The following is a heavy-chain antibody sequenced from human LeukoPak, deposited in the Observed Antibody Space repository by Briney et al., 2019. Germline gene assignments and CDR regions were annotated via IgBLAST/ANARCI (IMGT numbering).Heavy chain of an antibody. V-gene: IGHV4-39*01. CDR3: ARHESGSSDPYNWFDP. CDR2: IYYSGST. CDR1: GGSISSSSYY. J-gene: IGHJ5*02. Sequence: SETLSLTCTVSGGSISSSSYYWGWIRQPPGKGLEWIGSIYYSGSTYYNPSLKSRVTISVDTSKNQFSLKLSSVTAADTAVYYCARHESGSSDPYNWFDPWGQGTLVTASS. D-gene: IGHD6-6*01.